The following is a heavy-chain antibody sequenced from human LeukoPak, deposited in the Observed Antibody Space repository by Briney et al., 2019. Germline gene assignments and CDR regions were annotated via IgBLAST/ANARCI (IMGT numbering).Heavy chain of an antibody. CDR1: GGSFSGYY. V-gene: IGHV4-34*01. D-gene: IGHD3-3*01. CDR3: ARGRRGTITIFGVVRRHFDY. CDR2: INHSGST. J-gene: IGHJ4*02. Sequence: SETLSLTCAVYGGSFSGYYWSWIRQPPGKGLEWIGEINHSGSTNYNPSLKSRVTISVDTSKNQFSLKLSSVTAADTAVYYCARGRRGTITIFGVVRRHFDYWGQGTLVTVSS.